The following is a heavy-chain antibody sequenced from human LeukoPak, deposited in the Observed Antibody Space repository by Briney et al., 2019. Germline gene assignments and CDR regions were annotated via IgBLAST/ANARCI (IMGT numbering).Heavy chain of an antibody. CDR1: GGTFSSYA. CDR3: AIGDYCSVIRYFAY. V-gene: IGHV1-69*05. CDR2: IIPIFGTA. D-gene: IGHD4-17*01. J-gene: IGHJ4*02. Sequence: ASVKVSCKSSGGTFSSYAISLVRQAPGQGLEWMGRIIPIFGTANYAQKFQGRVTITTDESTSTAYMELSSLRSEDTAVYYCAIGDYCSVIRYFAYWGQGTLVTVSS.